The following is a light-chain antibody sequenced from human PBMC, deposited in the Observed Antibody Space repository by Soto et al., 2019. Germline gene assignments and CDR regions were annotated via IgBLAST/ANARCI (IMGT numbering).Light chain of an antibody. CDR2: DAS. CDR3: QQRSNWPVIT. Sequence: EIVLTQSPGTLSLSPGERATLSCRASQSVSNNYLAWYQQKSGQAPRLLIYDASNRATGIPARFSGSGSGTDFTLTISSLEPEDFAVYYCQQRSNWPVITFGQGTRLEIK. J-gene: IGKJ5*01. V-gene: IGKV3-11*01. CDR1: QSVSNNY.